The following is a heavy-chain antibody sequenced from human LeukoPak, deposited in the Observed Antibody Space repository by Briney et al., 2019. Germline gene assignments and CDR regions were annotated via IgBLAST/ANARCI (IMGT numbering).Heavy chain of an antibody. J-gene: IGHJ6*03. CDR1: GFTFSSYW. CDR2: IKQDGSEK. CDR3: AREGSHYDYVWGSYRYYMDV. Sequence: GGSLRLSCAASGFTFSSYWMSWVRQAPGKGLEWVANIKQDGSEKYYVDSVKGRFTISRDNAKNSLYLQMNSLRAEDTAVYYCAREGSHYDYVWGSYRYYMDVWGKGTTVTVSS. D-gene: IGHD3-16*02. V-gene: IGHV3-7*01.